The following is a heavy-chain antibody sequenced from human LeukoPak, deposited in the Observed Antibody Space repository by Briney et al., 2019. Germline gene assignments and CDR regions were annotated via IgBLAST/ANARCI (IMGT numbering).Heavy chain of an antibody. J-gene: IGHJ6*03. D-gene: IGHD3-10*01. Sequence: PGGSLRLSCAASGFTFDDYAMHWVRQAPGKGLEWVSGISWNSGSIGYADSVKGRFTISRDNAKNSLYLQMNSLRAEDTALYYCAKDQSSITMVRGVNYYYYYMDVWGKGTTVTISS. CDR1: GFTFDDYA. CDR2: ISWNSGSI. V-gene: IGHV3-9*01. CDR3: AKDQSSITMVRGVNYYYYYMDV.